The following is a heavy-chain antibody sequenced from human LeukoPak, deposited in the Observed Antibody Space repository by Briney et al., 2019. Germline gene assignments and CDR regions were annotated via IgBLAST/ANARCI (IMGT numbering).Heavy chain of an antibody. CDR3: ARALSGSYQFYYFDY. CDR2: IYYSGST. Sequence: SGTLSLTCTVSGGSFSSYYRSWIRQPPGKGLEWIGYIYYSGSTNYNPSLKSRVTISVDTSKNQFSLKLSSVTAADTAVYYCARALSGSYQFYYFDYWGQGTLVTVSS. CDR1: GGSFSSYY. D-gene: IGHD1-26*01. V-gene: IGHV4-59*01. J-gene: IGHJ4*02.